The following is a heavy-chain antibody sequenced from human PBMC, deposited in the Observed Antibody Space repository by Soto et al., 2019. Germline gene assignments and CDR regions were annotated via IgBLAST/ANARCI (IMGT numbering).Heavy chain of an antibody. J-gene: IGHJ6*02. D-gene: IGHD3-10*01. CDR1: GYSVTSYW. CDR2: IDPSDSYT. V-gene: IGHV5-10-1*01. CDR3: ARRITGDYYYYGMDV. Sequence: PGESLKISCKGSGYSVTSYWISWVRQMPGKGLEWMGRIDPSDSYTNYSPSFQGHVTISADKSISTAYLQWSSLKASDTAMYYCARRITGDYYYYGMDVWGQGTTVTVSS.